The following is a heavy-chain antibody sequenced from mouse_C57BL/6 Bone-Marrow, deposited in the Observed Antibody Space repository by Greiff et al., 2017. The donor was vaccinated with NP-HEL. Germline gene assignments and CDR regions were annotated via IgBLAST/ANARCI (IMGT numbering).Heavy chain of an antibody. J-gene: IGHJ2*01. CDR3: ARLGYYGSSPFDY. CDR1: GYTFTSYW. V-gene: IGHV1-64*01. Sequence: VKLQQPGAELVKPGASVKLSCKASGYTFTSYWMHWVKQRPGQGLEWIGMIHPNSGSTNYNEKFKSKATLTVDKSSSTAYMQLSSLTSEDSAVYYCARLGYYGSSPFDYWGQGTTLTVSS. CDR2: IHPNSGST. D-gene: IGHD1-1*01.